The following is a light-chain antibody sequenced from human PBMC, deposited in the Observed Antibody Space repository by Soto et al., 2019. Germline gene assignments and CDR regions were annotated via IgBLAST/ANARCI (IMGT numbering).Light chain of an antibody. CDR2: TND. Sequence: QSVLTQTPSASGTPGQRVTISCSGSRSNIRTNNVNWHQQVPGTSPKLTIYTNDHRSTGGSHRFSAPKSGTSAFLATSGPQSEDEADYYCAAWDDSMNGYVFGSGTKVTVL. CDR3: AAWDDSMNGYV. CDR1: RSNIRTNN. J-gene: IGLJ1*01. V-gene: IGLV1-44*01.